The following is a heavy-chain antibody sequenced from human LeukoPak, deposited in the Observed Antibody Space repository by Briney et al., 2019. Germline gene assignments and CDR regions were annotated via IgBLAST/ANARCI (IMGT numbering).Heavy chain of an antibody. D-gene: IGHD6-13*01. V-gene: IGHV4-39*01. CDR2: IYYSGST. CDR1: GGSISSNSYY. J-gene: IGHJ4*02. Sequence: SETLSLTCTVSGGSISSNSYYWGWIRQPPGKGLEWIGSIYYSGSTYYNPSLKSRVTISVDTSKNQFSLKLSSVTAADTAVYYCARVSYSNSWFFDYWGQGTLVTVSS. CDR3: ARVSYSNSWFFDY.